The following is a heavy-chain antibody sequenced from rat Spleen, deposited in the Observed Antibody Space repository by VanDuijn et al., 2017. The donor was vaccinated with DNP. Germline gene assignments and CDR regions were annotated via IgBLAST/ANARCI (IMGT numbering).Heavy chain of an antibody. CDR3: ARYYGYNYYAMDA. CDR2: ISSGGAT. CDR1: GFSLTSNS. Sequence: QVQLKESGPGMVQPSQTLSLTCTVSGFSLTSNSVHWVRQPPGKGLEWIAAISSGGATYYNSVLKSRLRISRDTSKSQVFLKMNSLQTEDTAMYFCARYYGYNYYAMDAWGQGTSVTVSS. V-gene: IGHV2-6*01. J-gene: IGHJ4*01. D-gene: IGHD1-9*01.